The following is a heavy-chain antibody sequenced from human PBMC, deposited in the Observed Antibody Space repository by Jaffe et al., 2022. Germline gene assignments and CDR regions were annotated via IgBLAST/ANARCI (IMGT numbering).Heavy chain of an antibody. J-gene: IGHJ4*02. V-gene: IGHV4-38-2*01. D-gene: IGHD6-13*01. CDR3: ARAGPEAAALTGFDY. Sequence: QVQLQESGPGLVKPSETLSLTCAVSGYSISSGYYWGWIRQPPGKGLEWIGSIYHSGSTYYNPSLKSRVTISVDTSKNQFSLKLSSVTAADTAVYYCARAGPEAAALTGFDYWGQGTLVTVSS. CDR2: IYHSGST. CDR1: GYSISSGYY.